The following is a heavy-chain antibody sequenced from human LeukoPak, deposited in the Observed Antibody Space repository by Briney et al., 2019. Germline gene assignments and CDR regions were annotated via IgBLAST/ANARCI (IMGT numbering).Heavy chain of an antibody. J-gene: IGHJ6*02. CDR3: ARRGPTYGMDV. V-gene: IGHV4-59*01. CDR2: IYYSGST. CDR1: GGSISSYY. Sequence: SETLSLTCTVSGGSISSYYWSWIRQPPGKGLEWIGYIYYSGSTNYNPSLKSRVTISVDTSKNQFSLKLSSVTAADTAVYYCARRGPTYGMDVWGQGTTITVSS.